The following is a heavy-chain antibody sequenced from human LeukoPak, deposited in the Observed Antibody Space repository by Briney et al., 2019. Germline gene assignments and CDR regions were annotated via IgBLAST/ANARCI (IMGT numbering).Heavy chain of an antibody. J-gene: IGHJ6*03. CDR1: GYTFNGYY. V-gene: IGHV1-2*02. CDR2: INPNRGVT. D-gene: IGHD6-6*01. Sequence: ASVTVSCKASGYTFNGYYIHWVRQAPGQGLEWMGWINPNRGVTKYAERFQGRVTMPRDTSISTAYMELSSLISDDTAVYYCTRASGSDSSVKSFYYMGVWGRGTPVTVSS. CDR3: TRASGSDSSVKSFYYMGV.